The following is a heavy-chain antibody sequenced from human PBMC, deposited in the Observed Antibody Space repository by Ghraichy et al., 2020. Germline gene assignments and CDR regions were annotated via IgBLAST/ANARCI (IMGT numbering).Heavy chain of an antibody. Sequence: GGSLRLSCAASGFTFSSYGMHWVRQAPGKGLEWVAVIWYDGSNKYYADSVKGRFTISRDNSKNTLYLQMNSLRAEDTAVYYCAREDRYELGGYFDYWGQGTLVTVSS. V-gene: IGHV3-33*01. D-gene: IGHD2-2*01. CDR2: IWYDGSNK. J-gene: IGHJ4*02. CDR1: GFTFSSYG. CDR3: AREDRYELGGYFDY.